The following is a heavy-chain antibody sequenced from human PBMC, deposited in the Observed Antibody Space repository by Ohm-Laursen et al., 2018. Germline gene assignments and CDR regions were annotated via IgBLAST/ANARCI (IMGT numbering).Heavy chain of an antibody. Sequence: SETLSLTCAVYGGSFSGYYWNWIRQPPGKGLEWIGEINHSRSTKYNSSFKSRVTISVDTSKNQFSLNLSSVTAADTAMYYCARKTDWNHYYFDYWGQGTLVTVSS. CDR1: GGSFSGYY. D-gene: IGHD1-1*01. CDR3: ARKTDWNHYYFDY. J-gene: IGHJ4*02. CDR2: INHSRST. V-gene: IGHV4-34*01.